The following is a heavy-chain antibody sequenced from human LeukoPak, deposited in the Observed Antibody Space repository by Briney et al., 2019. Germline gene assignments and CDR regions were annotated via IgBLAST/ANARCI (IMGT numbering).Heavy chain of an antibody. CDR1: GFTFSSYA. D-gene: IGHD5-24*01. J-gene: IGHJ4*02. CDR2: ISGSGGST. Sequence: GGSLRLSCAASGFTFSSYAMSWVRQAPGKGLEWVSTISGSGGSTYYADSVKGRFTISRDNSKNTLYLQMNSLRAEDTAVYYCARGRWLRLFDYWGQGTLVTVSS. CDR3: ARGRWLRLFDY. V-gene: IGHV3-23*01.